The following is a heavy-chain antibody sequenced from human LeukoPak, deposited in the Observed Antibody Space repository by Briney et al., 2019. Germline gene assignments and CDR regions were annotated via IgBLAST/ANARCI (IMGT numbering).Heavy chain of an antibody. D-gene: IGHD3-10*01. CDR1: GGSVRSGSYY. J-gene: IGHJ4*02. CDR2: IYYSGST. V-gene: IGHV4-61*01. CDR3: ARGYYGSGSFFDY. Sequence: SETLSLTCTVSGGSVRSGSYYWSWIRQPPGKGLEWIGYIYYSGSTNYNPSLRSRVTISVATSKNQFSLKLSSVTAADTAVYYCARGYYGSGSFFDYWGQGTLVTVSS.